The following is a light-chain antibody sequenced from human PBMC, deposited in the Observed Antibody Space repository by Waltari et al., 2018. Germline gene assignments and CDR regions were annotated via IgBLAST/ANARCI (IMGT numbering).Light chain of an antibody. Sequence: QSALTHPASVSGSPGQSITISCTGTSSDVGFYNLVSWYQQHPGKAPELVVYEVISRPSGVSNRFSVSKSGNTASLTISGLQAEDEADYYCCSYAGRNIWVFGGVTKLTVL. CDR3: CSYAGRNIWV. V-gene: IGLV2-23*02. CDR1: SSDVGFYNL. CDR2: EVI. J-gene: IGLJ3*02.